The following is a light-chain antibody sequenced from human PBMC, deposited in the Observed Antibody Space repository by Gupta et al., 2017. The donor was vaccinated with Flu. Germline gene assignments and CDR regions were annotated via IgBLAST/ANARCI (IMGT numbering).Light chain of an antibody. J-gene: IGLJ3*02. CDR1: HIDVGGYDY. CDR3: SSDTRNNTWV. V-gene: IGLV2-14*01. CDR2: EVS. Sequence: HSALTRPASVSGSPGQAITISCTVTHIDVGGYDYVSWYKQYPLEAPKLIIYEVSNRPAGVSNRFSGSKSDNTASLTISGLQTEDGADYYCSSDTRNNTWVFGGGTKVTVL.